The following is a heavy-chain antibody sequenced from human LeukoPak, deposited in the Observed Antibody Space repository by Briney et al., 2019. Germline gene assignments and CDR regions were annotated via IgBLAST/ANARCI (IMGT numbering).Heavy chain of an antibody. J-gene: IGHJ6*03. CDR1: SGSISTSNYY. D-gene: IGHD5-18*01. CDR2: IFYSGST. Sequence: PSETLSLTCTVSSGSISTSNYYWGWVRQPPGKALEWIGNIFYSGSTYYSPSLKSRVTISVDTSKNQFSLKLSSVTAADTAVYYCARDQVDTATYYYYYYMDVWGKGTTVTISS. V-gene: IGHV4-39*07. CDR3: ARDQVDTATYYYYYYMDV.